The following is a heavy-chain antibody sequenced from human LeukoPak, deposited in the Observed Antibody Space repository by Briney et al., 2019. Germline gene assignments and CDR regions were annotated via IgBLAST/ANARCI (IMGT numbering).Heavy chain of an antibody. J-gene: IGHJ4*02. CDR1: GFTFSRHW. Sequence: GGSLRLSCAASGFTFSRHWMYWVRQAPGKGLEWVANIKQDGSAKPYVDSVKGRFTISRDNAKNSLFLQMYSLRVEDTAVYYCARDNGWSADFWGQGTLVTVSS. V-gene: IGHV3-7*03. CDR3: ARDNGWSADF. CDR2: IKQDGSAK. D-gene: IGHD2-15*01.